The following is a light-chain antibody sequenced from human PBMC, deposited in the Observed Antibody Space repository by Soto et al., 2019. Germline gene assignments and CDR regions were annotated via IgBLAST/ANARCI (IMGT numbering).Light chain of an antibody. CDR3: AAWDDSLRAVV. Sequence: QSVLTQSPSASGTPGQRVTISCSGSRGNIGTYTVNWYQQLPGTAPTLLIFRNHQRPSGVPDRFSGSKSGTSASLAISGPQSEDEADYYCAAWDDSLRAVVFGGGTKLTVL. CDR2: RNH. V-gene: IGLV1-44*01. J-gene: IGLJ2*01. CDR1: RGNIGTYT.